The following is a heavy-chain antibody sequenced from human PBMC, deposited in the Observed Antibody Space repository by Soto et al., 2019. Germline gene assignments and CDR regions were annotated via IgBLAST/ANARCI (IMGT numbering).Heavy chain of an antibody. Sequence: GGSLRLSCAASGFTVSNNYMNWVRQAPGKGLEWVSVIYSGGGTYYADSARGRFTVSRDNFKNTLFLQMDSLRPEDTAVYYCVKKIMGYAAHSDAMDVWGQGTTVTVSS. CDR1: GFTVSNNY. CDR2: IYSGGGT. V-gene: IGHV3-53*05. J-gene: IGHJ6*02. D-gene: IGHD5-12*01. CDR3: VKKIMGYAAHSDAMDV.